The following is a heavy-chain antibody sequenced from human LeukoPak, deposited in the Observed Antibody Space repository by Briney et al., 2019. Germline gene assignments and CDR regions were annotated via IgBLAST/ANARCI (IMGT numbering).Heavy chain of an antibody. Sequence: SETLSLTCTVSGGSISSGDYYWSWIRQPPGKGLEWIGYIYYSGSTNYNPSLKSRVTISVDTSKNQFSLKLSSVTAADTAVYYCARAGAQYYDFWSGSYYFDYWGQGTLVTVSS. J-gene: IGHJ4*02. V-gene: IGHV4-30-4*01. D-gene: IGHD3-3*01. CDR2: IYYSGST. CDR1: GGSISSGDYY. CDR3: ARAGAQYYDFWSGSYYFDY.